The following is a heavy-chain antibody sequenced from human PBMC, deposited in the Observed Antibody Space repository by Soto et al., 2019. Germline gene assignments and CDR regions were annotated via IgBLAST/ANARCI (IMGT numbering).Heavy chain of an antibody. J-gene: IGHJ2*01. Sequence: EVQLLESGGGLVQPGGSLRLSCAASGFTFSSYAMNWVRQAPGKGLEWVSVISGSGDSTYYADSVKGRFTISRDNSKNPLYLQMNSLRAEGTAVYYCARRNSGWYFDLWGRGTLVTVSS. CDR3: ARRNSGWYFDL. V-gene: IGHV3-23*01. CDR1: GFTFSSYA. D-gene: IGHD4-4*01. CDR2: ISGSGDST.